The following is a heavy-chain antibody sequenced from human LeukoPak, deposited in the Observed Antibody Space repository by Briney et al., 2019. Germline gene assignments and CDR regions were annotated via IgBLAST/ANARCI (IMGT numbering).Heavy chain of an antibody. J-gene: IGHJ4*02. CDR1: GGSISSYY. V-gene: IGHV4-39*01. Sequence: SETLSLTCTVSGGSISSYYWGWIRQPPGKGLEWIGSIYYSGSTYYNPSLKSRVTISVDTSKNQFSLKLSSVTAADTAVYYCARHVTVWAPVYWGQGTLVTVSS. CDR3: ARHVTVWAPVY. CDR2: IYYSGST. D-gene: IGHD4-17*01.